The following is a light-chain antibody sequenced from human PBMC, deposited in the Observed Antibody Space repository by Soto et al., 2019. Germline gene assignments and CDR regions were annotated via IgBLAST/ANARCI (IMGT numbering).Light chain of an antibody. CDR2: GSS. J-gene: IGKJ5*01. Sequence: VLPQSPATLSVAPGERATLACRATETISTNLAWFQRKPGQPPRLLIYGSSTRATGVPDRFSGSGSGTEFTLIISSLEPEDFAVYYCQQYGSSPITFGQGKRLEIK. CDR1: ETISTN. CDR3: QQYGSSPIT. V-gene: IGKV3-15*01.